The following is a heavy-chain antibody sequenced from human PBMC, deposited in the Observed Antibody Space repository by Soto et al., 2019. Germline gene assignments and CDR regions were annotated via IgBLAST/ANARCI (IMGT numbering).Heavy chain of an antibody. CDR1: GFMFNHYA. V-gene: IGHV3-23*01. Sequence: GQVLESGGGLVQPGGSLRLSCEASGFMFNHYAMAWVRQTPGKGLEWVSVISGSTGTTYYADSVKGRFTISRDNSKNTVYLQMNSLRVEDSALYSCAKVIVLGASTLEYWGRGTRVTVSS. CDR3: AKVIVLGASTLEY. D-gene: IGHD6-6*01. J-gene: IGHJ4*02. CDR2: ISGSTGTT.